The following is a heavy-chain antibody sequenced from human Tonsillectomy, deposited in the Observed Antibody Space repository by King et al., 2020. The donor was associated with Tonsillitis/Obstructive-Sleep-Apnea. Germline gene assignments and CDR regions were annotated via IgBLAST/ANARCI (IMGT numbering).Heavy chain of an antibody. CDR3: ARDQALGYCSSTSCSQIDY. D-gene: IGHD2-2*01. J-gene: IGHJ4*02. CDR1: GFTFSDYS. Sequence: VQLVESGGGVVQPGRSLRLSCAASGFTFSDYSMYWVRQAPGKGLEWVAVIWYDGSNKYSADSVKCRFTISRDNSKNTLYLQMNNLRADDTAVYYCARDQALGYCSSTSCSQIDYWGQGTLVTVSS. CDR2: IWYDGSNK. V-gene: IGHV3-33*01.